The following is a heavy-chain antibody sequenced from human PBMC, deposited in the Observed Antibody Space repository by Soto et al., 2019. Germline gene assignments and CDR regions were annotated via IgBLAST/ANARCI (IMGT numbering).Heavy chain of an antibody. J-gene: IGHJ5*02. CDR2: IYYSGST. Sequence: PSETLSLTCTVSGGSISRSTYYWSWIRQHPGKGLEWIGYIYYSGSTNYNPSLKSRVTISVDTSKNQFSLKLSSVTAADTAVYYCARAYYDFWSGYLNWFDPWGQGTLVTVSS. CDR1: GGSISRSTYY. CDR3: ARAYYDFWSGYLNWFDP. V-gene: IGHV4-61*01. D-gene: IGHD3-3*01.